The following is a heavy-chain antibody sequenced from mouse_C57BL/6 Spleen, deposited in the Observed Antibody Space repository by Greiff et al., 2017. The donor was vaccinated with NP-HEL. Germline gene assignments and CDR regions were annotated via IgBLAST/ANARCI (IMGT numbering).Heavy chain of an antibody. V-gene: IGHV5-4*01. CDR3: ARESGGETAQAPFAY. Sequence: EVMLVESGGGLVKPGGSLKLSCAASGFTFSSYAMSWVRQTPEKRLEWVATISDGGSYTYYPDNVKGRFTISRDNAKNNLYLQMSHLKSEDTAMYYCARESGGETAQAPFAYWGQGTLVTVSA. J-gene: IGHJ3*01. CDR1: GFTFSSYA. D-gene: IGHD3-2*02. CDR2: ISDGGSYT.